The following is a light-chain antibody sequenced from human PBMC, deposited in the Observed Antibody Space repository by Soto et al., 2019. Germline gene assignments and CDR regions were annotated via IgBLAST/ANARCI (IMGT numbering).Light chain of an antibody. J-gene: IGLJ1*01. V-gene: IGLV3-1*01. CDR1: KLGDKY. Sequence: SSELTQPPSVSVSPGQTASITCSGDKLGDKYACWYQQKPGQSPVLVIYQDSKRPSGIPERFSGSNSGNTATLTISGTQAMDEADYYCQAWDSSTRSYVFGTGTKLTVL. CDR3: QAWDSSTRSYV. CDR2: QDS.